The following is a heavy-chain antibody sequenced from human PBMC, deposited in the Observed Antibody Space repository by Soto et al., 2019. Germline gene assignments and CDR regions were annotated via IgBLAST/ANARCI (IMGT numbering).Heavy chain of an antibody. D-gene: IGHD1-26*01. Sequence: PSETLSLTCAITGDSVSSNSAGWSWVRQSPSRGLEWLGRTYYRSKWYYEYAVSVRGRITINPDTSKNQYSLQLNSVTPEDTAVYFCARGEQYSGRIFDYWGQGTLVTVSS. CDR1: GDSVSSNSAG. CDR3: ARGEQYSGRIFDY. J-gene: IGHJ4*01. V-gene: IGHV6-1*01. CDR2: TYYRSKWYY.